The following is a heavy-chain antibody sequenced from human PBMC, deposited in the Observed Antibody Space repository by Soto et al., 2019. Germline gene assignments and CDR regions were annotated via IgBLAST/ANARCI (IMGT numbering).Heavy chain of an antibody. D-gene: IGHD2-21*01. CDR3: ARRRPYSYGMDV. CDR2: INAGNGNT. J-gene: IGHJ6*02. Sequence: GASVKVSCKASGYTFTGYAMHWVRQAPGQRLEWMGWINAGNGNTKYSQKFQGRVTITRDTSASTAYMELSSLRSEDTAVYYCARRRPYSYGMDVWGQGTTVTVSS. CDR1: GYTFTGYA. V-gene: IGHV1-3*01.